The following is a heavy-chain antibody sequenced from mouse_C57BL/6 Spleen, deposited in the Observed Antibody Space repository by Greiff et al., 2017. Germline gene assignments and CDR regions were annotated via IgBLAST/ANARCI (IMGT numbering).Heavy chain of an antibody. CDR1: GYTFTSYW. Sequence: VQLQQSGAELAKPGASVKLSCKASGYTFTSYWMHWVKQRPGQGLEWIGYINPSSGYTKYNQKFKVKATLTADKSSSTAYMQLSSRTDEDAAVYYCAREGLGRFAYWGQGTLVTVSA. V-gene: IGHV1-7*01. D-gene: IGHD4-1*01. J-gene: IGHJ3*01. CDR3: AREGLGRFAY. CDR2: INPSSGYT.